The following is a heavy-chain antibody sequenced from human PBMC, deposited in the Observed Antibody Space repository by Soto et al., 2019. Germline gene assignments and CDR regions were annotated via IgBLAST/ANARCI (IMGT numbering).Heavy chain of an antibody. J-gene: IGHJ1*01. CDR2: IYHSGST. CDR1: GGSISSGGYS. Sequence: SETLSLTCAVSGGSISSGGYSWSWIRQPPGKGLEWIGYIYHSGSTYYNPSLKSRVTISVDRSKNQFSLKLSSVTAADTAVYYCARDAGGYFGYFQHWGQGTLVTVSS. D-gene: IGHD3-10*01. V-gene: IGHV4-30-2*01. CDR3: ARDAGGYFGYFQH.